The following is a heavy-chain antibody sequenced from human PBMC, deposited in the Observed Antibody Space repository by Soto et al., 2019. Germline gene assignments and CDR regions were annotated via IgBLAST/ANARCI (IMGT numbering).Heavy chain of an antibody. Sequence: QVQLVQSGAEVKKPGSSVKVSCKASGGTFSSYAISWVRQAPGQGLEWMGGIIPIFGTANYAQKFQGRVTITADESTSTAYMELSCLRSEDTAVYYCARDSNPGYCSGGSCSTWFDPWGQGTLVTVSS. CDR2: IIPIFGTA. CDR1: GGTFSSYA. D-gene: IGHD2-15*01. CDR3: ARDSNPGYCSGGSCSTWFDP. V-gene: IGHV1-69*12. J-gene: IGHJ5*02.